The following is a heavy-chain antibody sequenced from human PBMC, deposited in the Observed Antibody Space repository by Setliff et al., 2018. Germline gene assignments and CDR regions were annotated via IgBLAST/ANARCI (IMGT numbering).Heavy chain of an antibody. CDR1: GGSISSATPY. J-gene: IGHJ6*02. D-gene: IGHD3-10*01. Sequence: APETLSLTCIVSGGSISSATPYWNWIRQPAGKELEWIGRIYAIRSTNYNPSLKSRVTISLDTSNNQFSLKLSSVTAADTAVYYCAGGSTMIQGVRLYYHGLDVWGQGTTVTVSS. CDR2: IYAIRST. V-gene: IGHV4-61*02. CDR3: AGGSTMIQGVRLYYHGLDV.